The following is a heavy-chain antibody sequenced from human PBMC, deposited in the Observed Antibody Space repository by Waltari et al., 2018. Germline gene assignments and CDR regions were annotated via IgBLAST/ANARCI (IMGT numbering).Heavy chain of an antibody. J-gene: IGHJ4*02. CDR1: GYSHTDYW. Sequence: EVQLVQSGAEVKKPGESLKISCKGSGYSHTDYWIGWVRQMPGKGTEWRGIFYVGDSRAKYSPAFPGHVTISADRSITTAYLQWSSLKASDTAIYYCACPVHVDTAMGFDFWGQGTLVTVSS. V-gene: IGHV5-51*01. CDR2: FYVGDSRA. CDR3: ACPVHVDTAMGFDF. D-gene: IGHD5-18*01.